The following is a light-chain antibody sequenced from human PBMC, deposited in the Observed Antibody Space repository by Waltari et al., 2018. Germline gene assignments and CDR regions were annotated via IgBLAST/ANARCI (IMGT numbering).Light chain of an antibody. Sequence: EIVLTQSPAILSFSPGERATLYCRTSQSVGTYLAWYQQRPGQSPRLLIYDVSYRATGIPARFSGSGSETDFTLTISSLQPEDFAVYYCKQRRNWPLTFGGGTRVEI. CDR1: QSVGTY. V-gene: IGKV3-11*01. J-gene: IGKJ4*01. CDR3: KQRRNWPLT. CDR2: DVS.